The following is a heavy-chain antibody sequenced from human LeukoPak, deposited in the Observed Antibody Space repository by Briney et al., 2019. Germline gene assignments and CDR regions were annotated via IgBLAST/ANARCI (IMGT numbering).Heavy chain of an antibody. Sequence: ASVTVSCKASGYTFTSYGISWVRQAPGQGLEWMGWISAYNGNTNYAQKLQGRVTMTTDTSTSTAYMELRSLRSDDTAVYYRARDAHSSYYYDSSGYSNNWGQGTLVTVSS. CDR1: GYTFTSYG. V-gene: IGHV1-18*01. D-gene: IGHD3-22*01. CDR3: ARDAHSSYYYDSSGYSNN. CDR2: ISAYNGNT. J-gene: IGHJ4*02.